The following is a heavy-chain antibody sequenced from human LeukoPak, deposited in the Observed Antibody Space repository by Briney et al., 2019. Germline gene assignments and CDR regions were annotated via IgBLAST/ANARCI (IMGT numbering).Heavy chain of an antibody. CDR1: GFTVSSNY. Sequence: PGGSLRLSCAASGFTVSSNYMTWVRQAPGKGLEWVSVVYGGETTYYADSVKGRFTISRDNSKNTLYLQMNSLRAEDTAVYYCARDLWNSFYYYGSGSSYAFDIWGQGTMVTVSS. CDR3: ARDLWNSFYYYGSGSSYAFDI. V-gene: IGHV3-66*01. D-gene: IGHD3-10*01. CDR2: VYGGETT. J-gene: IGHJ3*02.